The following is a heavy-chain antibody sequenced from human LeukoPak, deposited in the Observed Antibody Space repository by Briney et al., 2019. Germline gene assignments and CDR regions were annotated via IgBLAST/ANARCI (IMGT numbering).Heavy chain of an antibody. D-gene: IGHD1-26*01. V-gene: IGHV1-46*01. J-gene: IGHJ5*02. CDR1: GYTFTSYY. CDR3: ARDNSVGDNAWWFDP. CDR2: INPTGGST. Sequence: ASVKVSCKASGYTFTSYYMHWVRQAPGQGFEWMGLINPTGGSTGYAQKFQGRVTMTRDMSTSTDYMELSSLRSEDTAIYYCARDNSVGDNAWWFDPWGQGTLVIVSS.